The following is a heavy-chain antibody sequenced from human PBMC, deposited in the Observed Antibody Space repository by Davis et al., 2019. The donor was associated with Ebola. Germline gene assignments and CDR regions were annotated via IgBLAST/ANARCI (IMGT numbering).Heavy chain of an antibody. CDR3: ARSCIAARPGYYYGMDV. J-gene: IGHJ6*02. CDR2: ISSSSSYI. Sequence: PGGSLRLSCAASGFTFSSYSMNWVRQAPGKGLEWVSSISSSSSYIYYADSVKGRFTISRDNAKNSLYLQMNSLRAEDTAVYYCARSCIAARPGYYYGMDVWGQGTTVTVSS. V-gene: IGHV3-21*01. CDR1: GFTFSSYS. D-gene: IGHD6-6*01.